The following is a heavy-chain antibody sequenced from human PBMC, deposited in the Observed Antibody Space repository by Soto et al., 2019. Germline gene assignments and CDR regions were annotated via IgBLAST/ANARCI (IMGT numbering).Heavy chain of an antibody. V-gene: IGHV1-69*13. J-gene: IGHJ4*02. Sequence: SVKVSWKASGGTFSSYAISWVRQAPGQGLEWMGGIIPIFGTANYAQKFQGRVTITADESTSTAYMELSSLRSEDTAVYYCARDGDSGTAGFDYWGQGTLVTVSS. CDR2: IIPIFGTA. D-gene: IGHD5-12*01. CDR1: GGTFSSYA. CDR3: ARDGDSGTAGFDY.